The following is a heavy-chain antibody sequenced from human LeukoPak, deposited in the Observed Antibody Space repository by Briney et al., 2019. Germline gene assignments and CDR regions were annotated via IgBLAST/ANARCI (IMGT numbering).Heavy chain of an antibody. Sequence: GGSLRLSCAASGFTFSSYSMNWVRQTPGRGLEWVSVIYSDGTTKYADPAKGRFTISRDNSKSMAYLQMDRLRAEDTAVYYCARCKGGWSDHFYGMDVWGQGTTVTVSS. CDR3: ARCKGGWSDHFYGMDV. J-gene: IGHJ6*02. CDR1: GFTFSSYS. D-gene: IGHD6-19*01. CDR2: IYSDGTT. V-gene: IGHV3-53*01.